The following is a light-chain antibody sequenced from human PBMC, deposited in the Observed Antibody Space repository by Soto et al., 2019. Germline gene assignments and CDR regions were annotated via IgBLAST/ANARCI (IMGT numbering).Light chain of an antibody. V-gene: IGLV4-69*01. CDR1: SGHSSYA. CDR2: LNSDGSH. J-gene: IGLJ3*02. CDR3: QTWGTGIHWV. Sequence: QSVLTQSPSASASPGASVKLTCTLSSGHSSYAIAWHQQQPEKGPRYLMKLNSDGSHSKGDGIPDRFSGSSSGAERYLTISGLQSEDEADYYCQTWGTGIHWVFGGGTKLTVL.